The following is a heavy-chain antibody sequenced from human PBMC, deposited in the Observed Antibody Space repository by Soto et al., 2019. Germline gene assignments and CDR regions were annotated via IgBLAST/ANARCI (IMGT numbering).Heavy chain of an antibody. D-gene: IGHD2-15*01. CDR3: ARRYCSDSYCSYFDY. J-gene: IGHJ4*02. CDR2: INHSGTT. CDR1: GGSVSGYC. Sequence: SETLSLTCAVYGGSVSGYCWSWIRQPPGKGLEWIGEINHSGTTSYSPSLDSRVTTSVDTSKNQFSLRLSSVTAADTAIYYCARRYCSDSYCSYFDYWGRGTLVTVSS. V-gene: IGHV4-34*01.